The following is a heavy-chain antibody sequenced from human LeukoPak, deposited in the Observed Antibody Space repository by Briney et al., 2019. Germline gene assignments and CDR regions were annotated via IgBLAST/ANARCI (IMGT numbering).Heavy chain of an antibody. Sequence: PGGSLRLSCAASGFTFSSYAMSWVRQAPGKGLEWVSGINWNGGSTGYADSVKGRFTISRDNAKNSLFLQMNSLRAEDTALYYCARAGMDGRGYYQGFDYWGQGTLVTVSS. CDR1: GFTFSSYA. D-gene: IGHD3-22*01. J-gene: IGHJ4*02. V-gene: IGHV3-20*04. CDR2: INWNGGST. CDR3: ARAGMDGRGYYQGFDY.